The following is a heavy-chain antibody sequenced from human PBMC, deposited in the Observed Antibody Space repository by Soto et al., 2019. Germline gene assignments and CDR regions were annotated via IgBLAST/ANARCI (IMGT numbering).Heavy chain of an antibody. Sequence: PGESLKISCKGSGYSFSSHWIGWARQMPGKGLEWMGIIYPSDSYTNYSPSFQGHVTISADKSISTAYLQWSSLKASDTAMYYCARSQPDMDVWGQGTTVTVSS. D-gene: IGHD2-2*01. J-gene: IGHJ6*02. V-gene: IGHV5-10-1*01. CDR2: IYPSDSYT. CDR1: GYSFSSHW. CDR3: ARSQPDMDV.